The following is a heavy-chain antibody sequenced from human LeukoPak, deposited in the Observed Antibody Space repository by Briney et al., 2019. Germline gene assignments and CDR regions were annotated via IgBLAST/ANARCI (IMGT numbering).Heavy chain of an antibody. CDR1: GYTYSTSA. CDR2: INSFRGNT. CDR3: ARVGMWSGELHNWFDP. D-gene: IGHD3-10*01. V-gene: IGHV1-18*01. J-gene: IGHJ5*02. Sequence: ASVNVSCKASGYTYSTSAITWVRQAPGQGLEWMGWINSFRGNTHYAQKSQGRVTMTTDTSTTTAYMELRSLRTDDTAVYYCARVGMWSGELHNWFDPWGQGTLVTVSS.